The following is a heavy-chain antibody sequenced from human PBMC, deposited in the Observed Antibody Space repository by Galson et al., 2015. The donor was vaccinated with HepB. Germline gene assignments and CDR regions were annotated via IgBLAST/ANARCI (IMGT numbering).Heavy chain of an antibody. V-gene: IGHV3-21*01. CDR2: IGSSSSYI. J-gene: IGHJ4*02. D-gene: IGHD6-19*01. Sequence: SLRLSCAASGFTFRSYSMNWFRQAPGKGLEWVSSIGSSSSYIYYADSLKGRFTISRDNAKSSLYLQMNSLRAEDTAVYYCAREISGWYPAGGYWGQGTLVTVSS. CDR1: GFTFRSYS. CDR3: AREISGWYPAGGY.